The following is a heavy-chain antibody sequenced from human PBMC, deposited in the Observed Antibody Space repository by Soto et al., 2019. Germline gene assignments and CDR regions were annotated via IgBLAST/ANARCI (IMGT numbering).Heavy chain of an antibody. V-gene: IGHV1-69*02. D-gene: IGHD3-10*01. Sequence: QVQLVQSGAEVKKPGSSVKVSCTASGGTFRFYTINWVRQVPGQGLEWMGRIIPMLRMANSAQKFQGRVTMTADESTSTAYLDLRSLKSEDTAVYYCATNYGSGSTHFDYWGQGTLVTVSS. CDR3: ATNYGSGSTHFDY. CDR2: IIPMLRMA. CDR1: GGTFRFYT. J-gene: IGHJ4*02.